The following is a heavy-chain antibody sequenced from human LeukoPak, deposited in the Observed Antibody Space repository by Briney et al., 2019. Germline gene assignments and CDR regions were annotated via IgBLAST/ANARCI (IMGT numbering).Heavy chain of an antibody. CDR1: GFTFSSYG. D-gene: IGHD3-22*01. V-gene: IGHV3-33*01. Sequence: GGSLRLSCAASGFTFSSYGMHWVRQAPGKGLEWVAVIWYDGSNKYYADSVKGRFTISRDNSKNTLYLQMNSLRAEDTAVYYCARDGFYYDSSGPFDYWGQGTLVTVSS. J-gene: IGHJ4*02. CDR2: IWYDGSNK. CDR3: ARDGFYYDSSGPFDY.